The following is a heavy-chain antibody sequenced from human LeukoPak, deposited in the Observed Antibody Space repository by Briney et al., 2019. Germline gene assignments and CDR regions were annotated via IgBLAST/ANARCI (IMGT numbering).Heavy chain of an antibody. Sequence: PGGSLRLSCAASGFTFTSNYMSWVRQAPGKGLEWVSVIYSGGSTYYADSVKGRFTISRDNSKNTLYLQMNSLRAEDTAVYYCALDSGPYYFDYWGQGTLVTVSS. CDR2: IYSGGST. CDR1: GFTFTSNY. J-gene: IGHJ4*02. D-gene: IGHD3/OR15-3a*01. V-gene: IGHV3-53*01. CDR3: ALDSGPYYFDY.